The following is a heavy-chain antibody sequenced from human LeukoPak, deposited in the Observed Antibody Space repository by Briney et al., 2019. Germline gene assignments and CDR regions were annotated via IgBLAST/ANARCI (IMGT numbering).Heavy chain of an antibody. CDR1: AFTFSDHW. CDR2: IRLDGIET. V-gene: IGHV3-74*01. D-gene: IGHD1-26*01. J-gene: IGHJ4*02. CDR3: AKNFVGSDSSDFDS. Sequence: PGGSLRLSCEAAAFTFSDHWMRWARQAPGEGLVWVSRIRLDGIETNYEDSVKGGFTISRDNARNTLYLQMNSLRAEDTAIYYCAKNFVGSDSSDFDSWGPGTLVTVSS.